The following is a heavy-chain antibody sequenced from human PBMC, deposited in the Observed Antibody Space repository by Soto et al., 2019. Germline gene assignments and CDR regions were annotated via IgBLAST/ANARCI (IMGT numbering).Heavy chain of an antibody. CDR1: GFTFSSYG. V-gene: IGHV3-30*18. CDR2: ISSDGSNK. J-gene: IGHJ4*02. Sequence: PGGSLRLSCAASGFTFSSYGMHWVRQAPGKGLEWVAVISSDGSNKYYADSVKGRFTISRDNSKNTLYLQMNSLRAEDTAVYYCEKDLGYDSSGPVDCWGQGTLVTVSS. CDR3: EKDLGYDSSGPVDC. D-gene: IGHD3-22*01.